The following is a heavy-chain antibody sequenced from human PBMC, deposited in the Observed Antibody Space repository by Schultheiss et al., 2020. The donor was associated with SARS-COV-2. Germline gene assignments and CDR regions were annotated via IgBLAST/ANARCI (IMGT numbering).Heavy chain of an antibody. D-gene: IGHD5-18*01. CDR3: ASGYSYGYARIYYFDY. CDR2: IKSKTDGGTT. Sequence: GESLKISCAASGFTFSSYWMSWVRQAPGKGLEWVGRIKSKTDGGTTDYAAPVKGRFTISRDNSKNTLYLQMNSLRAEDTAVYYCASGYSYGYARIYYFDYWGQGTLVTVS. J-gene: IGHJ4*02. V-gene: IGHV3-15*01. CDR1: GFTFSSYW.